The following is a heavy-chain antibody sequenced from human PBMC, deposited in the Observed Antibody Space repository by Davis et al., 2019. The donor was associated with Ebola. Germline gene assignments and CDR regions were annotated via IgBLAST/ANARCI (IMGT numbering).Heavy chain of an antibody. CDR2: IYYSGST. D-gene: IGHD3-22*01. J-gene: IGHJ3*02. V-gene: IGHV4-31*03. CDR3: ARDDPYYYDSSGYYPIGAFDI. CDR1: GGSISSGGYY. Sequence: PSETLSLTCTVSGGSISSGGYYWSWIRQHPGKGLEWIGYIYYSGSTYYNPSLKSRVTISVDTSKNQFSLKLSPVTATDTAVYYCARDDPYYYDSSGYYPIGAFDIWGQGTMVTVSS.